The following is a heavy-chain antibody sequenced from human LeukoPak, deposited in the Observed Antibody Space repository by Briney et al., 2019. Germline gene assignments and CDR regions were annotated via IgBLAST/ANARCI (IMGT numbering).Heavy chain of an antibody. CDR1: GFTFSSYA. J-gene: IGHJ4*02. Sequence: GGSLRLSCAASGFTFSSYAMSWVRQAPGKGLERVSAISGSGGSTYYADSVKGRFTISRDNSKNTLYLQMNSLRAEDTAVYYCAKDRRVGPRGYYFDYWGQGTLVTVSS. V-gene: IGHV3-23*01. CDR3: AKDRRVGPRGYYFDY. D-gene: IGHD5-24*01. CDR2: ISGSGGST.